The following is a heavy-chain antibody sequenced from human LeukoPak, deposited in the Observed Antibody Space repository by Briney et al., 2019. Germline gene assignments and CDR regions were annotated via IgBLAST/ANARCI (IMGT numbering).Heavy chain of an antibody. D-gene: IGHD3-22*01. CDR3: AKDRNDSSGYYFPEYFQH. CDR2: ISGRGGST. Sequence: PGGSLRLSCAASRFTFSSYGMSWVRQAPGKGLEWVSAISGRGGSTYYADSVKGRFTISRDNSKNTLYLQMNSLRAEDTAVYYCAKDRNDSSGYYFPEYFQHWGQGTLVTVSS. V-gene: IGHV3-23*01. J-gene: IGHJ1*01. CDR1: RFTFSSYG.